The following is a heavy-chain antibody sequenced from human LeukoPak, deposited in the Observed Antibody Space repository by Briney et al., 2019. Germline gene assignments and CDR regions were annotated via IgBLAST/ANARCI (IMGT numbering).Heavy chain of an antibody. Sequence: GGSLRLSCAASGFTFSSYAMHWVRQAPGKGLEWVAVISYDGSNKYYADSVKGRFTISRDNSKNTLYLQMNSLRAEDTAVYYCARDPYGSGSYPLDYWGQGTLVTVSS. V-gene: IGHV3-30-3*01. J-gene: IGHJ4*02. CDR2: ISYDGSNK. CDR1: GFTFSSYA. CDR3: ARDPYGSGSYPLDY. D-gene: IGHD3-10*01.